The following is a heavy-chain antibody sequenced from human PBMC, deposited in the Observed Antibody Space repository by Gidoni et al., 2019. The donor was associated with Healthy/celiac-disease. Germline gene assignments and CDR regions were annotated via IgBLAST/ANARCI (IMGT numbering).Heavy chain of an antibody. J-gene: IGHJ4*02. CDR3: AREVAVTRNWVNDY. D-gene: IGHD4-17*01. V-gene: IGHV1-69*04. Sequence: QVQLVQSGAEVKKPGSSVKVSCKASGGTFSSYAISWVRQAPGQGLEWMGRIIPILGIANYAQKFQGRVTITADKSTSTAYMELSSLRSEDTAVYYCAREVAVTRNWVNDYWGQGTLVTVSS. CDR1: GGTFSSYA. CDR2: IIPILGIA.